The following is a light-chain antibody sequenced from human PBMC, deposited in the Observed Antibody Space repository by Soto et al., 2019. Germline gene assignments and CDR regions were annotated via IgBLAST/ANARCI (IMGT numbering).Light chain of an antibody. J-gene: IGKJ1*01. CDR3: QQYGSSPPT. CDR1: QSVTNN. V-gene: IGKV3-15*01. Sequence: EIVMTQSPATLSVSPGESATLSCRASQSVTNNLAWYQQKPGQAPRLLIYDASTRATGFPARFSGSGSGTEFTLTISSLQSEDFAVYYCQQYGSSPPTFGQGTKVDIK. CDR2: DAS.